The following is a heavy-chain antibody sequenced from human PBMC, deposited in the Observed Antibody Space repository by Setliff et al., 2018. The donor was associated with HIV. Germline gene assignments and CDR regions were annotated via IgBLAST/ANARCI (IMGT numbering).Heavy chain of an antibody. CDR3: ARARSTSSHFDF. D-gene: IGHD6-6*01. J-gene: IGHJ4*02. CDR1: GYSFTTYG. CDR2: TSGYNDKT. Sequence: ASVKVSCKTSGYSFTTYGITWVRQAPGQGLEWMGWTSGYNDKTDYSQKFQGRLSMTTDTSTSTAYMELRSLTSDDTAFYYCARARSTSSHFDFWGQGALVTVSS. V-gene: IGHV1-18*01.